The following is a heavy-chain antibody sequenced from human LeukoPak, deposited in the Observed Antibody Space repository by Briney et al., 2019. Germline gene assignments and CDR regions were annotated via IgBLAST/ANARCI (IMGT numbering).Heavy chain of an antibody. V-gene: IGHV1-46*01. J-gene: IGHJ4*02. CDR2: INPSGGST. CDR3: TGRKLVVVAATSLGN. Sequence: ASVKVSCKASGYTFTSYYMHWVRQAPGQGLERMGIINPSGGSTSYAQKFQGRVTMTRDTCTSTVYMEISSLISEDTAVYYGTGRKLVVVAATSLGNWGQGTLVTVSS. D-gene: IGHD2-15*01. CDR1: GYTFTSYY.